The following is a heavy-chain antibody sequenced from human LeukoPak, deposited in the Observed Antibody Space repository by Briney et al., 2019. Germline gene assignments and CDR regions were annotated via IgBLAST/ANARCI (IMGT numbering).Heavy chain of an antibody. CDR1: GYTFTSYD. Sequence: ASVKVSCKASGYTFTSYDINWVRQASGQGLEWMGWMNPNTGNTGYAQKFQGRVTITRNTSISTVYMELSSLRSEDTAVYYCAREYQLLGTVYNYFDPWGQGTLVTVSS. D-gene: IGHD2-2*01. J-gene: IGHJ5*02. CDR3: AREYQLLGTVYNYFDP. CDR2: MNPNTGNT. V-gene: IGHV1-8*03.